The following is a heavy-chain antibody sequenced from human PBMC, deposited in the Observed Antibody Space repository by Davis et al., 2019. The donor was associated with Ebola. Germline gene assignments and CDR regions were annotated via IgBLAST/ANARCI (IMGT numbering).Heavy chain of an antibody. Sequence: GSLRLSCAASGFTFSSYAMSWVRQAPGKGLEWVSAISGSGGSTYYADSVKGRFTISRDNSKNTLYLQMNSLRAEDTAVYYCAKGQDIVVVPAAMDVGSYYYYGMDVWGQGTTVTVSS. D-gene: IGHD2-2*01. V-gene: IGHV3-23*01. CDR1: GFTFSSYA. J-gene: IGHJ6*02. CDR3: AKGQDIVVVPAAMDVGSYYYYGMDV. CDR2: ISGSGGST.